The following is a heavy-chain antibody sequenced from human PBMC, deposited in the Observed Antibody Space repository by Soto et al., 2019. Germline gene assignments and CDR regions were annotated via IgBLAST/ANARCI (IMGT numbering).Heavy chain of an antibody. CDR2: INHSGST. J-gene: IGHJ5*02. CDR3: ARAYHGIAAAARVDP. V-gene: IGHV4-34*01. Sequence: QVQLQQWGAGLLKPSETLSLTCAVYGGSFSGYYWSWIRQPPGKGLEWIGEINHSGSTNYNPSLKSRVTRSVDTSKNQFSLKLSSVTAADTAVYYCARAYHGIAAAARVDPWGQGTLVTVSS. D-gene: IGHD6-13*01. CDR1: GGSFSGYY.